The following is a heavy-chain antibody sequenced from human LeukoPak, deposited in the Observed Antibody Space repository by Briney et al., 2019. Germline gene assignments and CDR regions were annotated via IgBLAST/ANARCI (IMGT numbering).Heavy chain of an antibody. J-gene: IGHJ4*02. Sequence: PGGSLRLSCAAYGFTFSNYAMSLVRRAPGKGLECVSAISGSGGTTYYADSVKGRFTISRDTSKNTLYLQMNSLRAEDTAVYYCAKSTSYGFLNYWGQGTLVTVSS. D-gene: IGHD5-18*01. CDR3: AKSTSYGFLNY. CDR2: ISGSGGTT. V-gene: IGHV3-23*01. CDR1: GFTFSNYA.